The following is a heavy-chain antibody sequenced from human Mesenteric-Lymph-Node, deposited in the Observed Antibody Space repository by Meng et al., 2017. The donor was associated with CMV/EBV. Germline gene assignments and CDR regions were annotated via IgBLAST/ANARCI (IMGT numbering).Heavy chain of an antibody. Sequence: GSLRLSCTVSGDSISSHYWSWIRLPPGKGLEWIGYIYFTGTTNYNPSLKSRVTISVDTSRNQFSLRLNSVTAADTAVYYCAKYGSPYSFDPWGQGALVTVSS. V-gene: IGHV4-59*11. CDR2: IYFTGTT. CDR3: AKYGSPYSFDP. J-gene: IGHJ5*02. D-gene: IGHD3-22*01. CDR1: GDSISSHY.